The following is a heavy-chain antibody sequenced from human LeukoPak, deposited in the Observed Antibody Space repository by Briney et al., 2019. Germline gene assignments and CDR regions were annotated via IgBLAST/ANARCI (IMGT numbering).Heavy chain of an antibody. Sequence: ASVKVSCKASVYTFTRYYMHWVRQAPGQGLEWMGIINPSGGSTSYAQNFQGRVTMTRDMSTSTVYMELSSLRSEDTAVYYGARASGSADYWGQGTLVTVSS. CDR3: ARASGSADY. D-gene: IGHD1-26*01. CDR2: INPSGGST. V-gene: IGHV1-46*01. CDR1: VYTFTRYY. J-gene: IGHJ4*02.